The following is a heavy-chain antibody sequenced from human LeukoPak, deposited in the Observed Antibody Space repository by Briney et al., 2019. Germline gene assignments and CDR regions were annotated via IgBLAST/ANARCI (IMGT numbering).Heavy chain of an antibody. CDR2: IKEDGSEK. CDR3: ARRALRYCSSTSCPAQYYGVDV. V-gene: IGHV3-7*03. D-gene: IGHD2-2*01. CDR1: GFIFSSYW. J-gene: IGHJ6*04. Sequence: PGGSLRLSCAASGFIFSSYWMSWVRQAPGKGLEWVANIKEDGSEKYYVDSVKGRFTISRDKAKNSLYLQTNSLRAEDTAVYYCARRALRYCSSTSCPAQYYGVDVCGKGTTVTVSS.